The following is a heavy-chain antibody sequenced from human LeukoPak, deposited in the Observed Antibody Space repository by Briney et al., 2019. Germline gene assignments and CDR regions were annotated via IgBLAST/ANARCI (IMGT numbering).Heavy chain of an antibody. CDR1: GYTFTGYY. Sequence: ASVKVSCKASGYTFTGYYMHWVRQAPGQGLEWMGRINPNSGGTNYAQKFQGRVTMTRDTSISTAYMELSRLRSDDTAVYYCARGIPLRSGYYVIRVPGSYPDYWGQGTLVTVSS. D-gene: IGHD3-3*01. CDR2: INPNSGGT. V-gene: IGHV1-2*06. J-gene: IGHJ4*02. CDR3: ARGIPLRSGYYVIRVPGSYPDY.